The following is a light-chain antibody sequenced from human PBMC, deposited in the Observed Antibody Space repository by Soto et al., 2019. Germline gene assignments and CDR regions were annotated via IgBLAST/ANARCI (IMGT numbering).Light chain of an antibody. CDR2: GAS. Sequence: EIVLTQSPGTLSLSPGEGATLSCRASQRVSSNYLAWYQQKPGQAPRLLMYGASSRATGFPDRFSGSGSGKYLTLTISRLEPEDFAVYHCQQYCSSQCTVGQGTKVDIK. CDR3: QQYCSSQCT. J-gene: IGKJ1*01. V-gene: IGKV3-20*01. CDR1: QRVSSNY.